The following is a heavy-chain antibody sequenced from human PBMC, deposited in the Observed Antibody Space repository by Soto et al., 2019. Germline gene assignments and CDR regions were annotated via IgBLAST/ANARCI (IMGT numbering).Heavy chain of an antibody. J-gene: IGHJ4*02. CDR2: INAGNGNT. D-gene: IGHD2-15*01. CDR3: ARELKVVPDY. Sequence: ASVKVSCKTSGYTFTDYAIHWVRQAPGQRLEWMGWINAGNGNTKYSQKFQGRVTITRDTSASTAYMELSSLRSEDTAVYYCARELKVVPDYWGQGTLVTVSS. V-gene: IGHV1-3*01. CDR1: GYTFTDYA.